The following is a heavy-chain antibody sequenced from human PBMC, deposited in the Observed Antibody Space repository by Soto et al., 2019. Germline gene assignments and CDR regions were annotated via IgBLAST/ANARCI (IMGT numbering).Heavy chain of an antibody. Sequence: QVQLVQSGAEVKKPGSSVKVSCKASGCTFSSYAISWVRQAPGQGLEWKGGIIPIFGTANYARKFQGRVTITADESTSTAYMELSSLRSEDTAVYYCARGYCSGGSCYVLRYYYGMDVWGQGTTVTVSS. J-gene: IGHJ6*02. CDR1: GCTFSSYA. D-gene: IGHD2-15*01. V-gene: IGHV1-69*01. CDR3: ARGYCSGGSCYVLRYYYGMDV. CDR2: IIPIFGTA.